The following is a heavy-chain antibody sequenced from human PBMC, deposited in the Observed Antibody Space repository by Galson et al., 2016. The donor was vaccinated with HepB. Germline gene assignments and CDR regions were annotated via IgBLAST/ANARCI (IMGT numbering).Heavy chain of an antibody. D-gene: IGHD6-6*01. Sequence: SLRLSCAASGFTVSNNYVTWVRQAPGKGLEWVSVTYNAGTTYYADSVKGRFTVSTDNSKNTLYLQMNSLRAEDTAVYYCARELYRGSLDSWGQGALVTVSS. J-gene: IGHJ4*02. CDR2: TYNAGTT. V-gene: IGHV3-53*01. CDR1: GFTVSNNY. CDR3: ARELYRGSLDS.